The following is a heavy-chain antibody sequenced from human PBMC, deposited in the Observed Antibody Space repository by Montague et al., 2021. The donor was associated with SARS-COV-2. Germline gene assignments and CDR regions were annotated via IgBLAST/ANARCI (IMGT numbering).Heavy chain of an antibody. CDR1: GASITSYY. Sequence: SETLSLTCTVSGASITSYYWSWIRQPPGKGLQWVGYVYHSGITNYNPSLKSRVTISIDTSKNQFSLNLSSVTAADTAVYFCARITEVVRFGAWGQGTLVTVSS. CDR3: ARITEVVRFGA. CDR2: VYHSGIT. V-gene: IGHV4-59*12. D-gene: IGHD2-15*01. J-gene: IGHJ5*02.